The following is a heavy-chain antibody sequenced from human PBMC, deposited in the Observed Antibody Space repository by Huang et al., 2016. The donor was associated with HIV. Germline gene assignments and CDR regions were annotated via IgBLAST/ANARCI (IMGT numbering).Heavy chain of an antibody. V-gene: IGHV4-39*02. Sequence: QLRESGPGLVTPSETLSLTCSASGTSMTSRTFYWGGFSQPPGRGLEWIGSVYFLGNTYYNPSLKSRVTISIDTANKQYSMRLTSVTAADTAVYFCAREVRSVDTDRPDGYYYRGLDVWGQGTTVIVSS. J-gene: IGHJ6*02. D-gene: IGHD2-2*03. CDR3: AREVRSVDTDRPDGYYYRGLDV. CDR2: VYFLGNT. CDR1: GTSMTSRTFY.